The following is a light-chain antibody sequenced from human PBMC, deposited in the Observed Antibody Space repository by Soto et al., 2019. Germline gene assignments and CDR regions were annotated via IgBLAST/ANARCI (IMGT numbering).Light chain of an antibody. CDR3: SSYTSSSTEV. Sequence: QSALTQPASVSGSPGQSITISCTGTSSDVGGYNYVSWYQQHPGKAPKLMIYEVSNRPSGVSNRFSGSKSGNTASLTISGLQAEDEADYYCSSYTSSSTEVFGTGTQLTV. CDR2: EVS. CDR1: SSDVGGYNY. V-gene: IGLV2-14*01. J-gene: IGLJ1*01.